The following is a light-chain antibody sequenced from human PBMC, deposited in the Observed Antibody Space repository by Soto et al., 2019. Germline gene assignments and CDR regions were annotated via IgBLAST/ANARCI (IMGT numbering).Light chain of an antibody. CDR3: QQYNDWPRT. V-gene: IGKV3-15*01. CDR1: QSVATN. Sequence: IVLTQSPGTLSLSPGERATLSCRASQSVATNLAWYQQRPGQAPRLLIYGSSTRATGVPPRFSGSASGTEFTLTISSLQSEDFGVYYCQQYNDWPRTFGQGTRLEIK. J-gene: IGKJ5*01. CDR2: GSS.